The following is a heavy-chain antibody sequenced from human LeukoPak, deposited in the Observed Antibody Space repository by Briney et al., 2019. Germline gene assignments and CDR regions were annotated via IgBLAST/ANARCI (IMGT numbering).Heavy chain of an antibody. J-gene: IGHJ5*02. CDR2: IIPILGIA. Sequence: SVKVSCKASGGTFSSYAISWVRQAPGQGLEWMGRIIPILGIANYAQKFQGRVTVTADKSTSTAYMELSSLRSEDTAVYYCAIFTAAGGPKVGFDPWGQGTLVTVSS. V-gene: IGHV1-69*04. CDR1: GGTFSSYA. D-gene: IGHD6-13*01. CDR3: AIFTAAGGPKVGFDP.